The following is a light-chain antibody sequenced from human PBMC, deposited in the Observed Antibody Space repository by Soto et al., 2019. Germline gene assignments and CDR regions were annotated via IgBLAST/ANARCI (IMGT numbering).Light chain of an antibody. CDR2: GAS. CDR1: QSVRSDD. Sequence: EIVLTQSPGSLSLSPGERATLSCRASQSVRSDDLAWYQQKPGQAPRLLVYGASSRATGIPDRFSGSGSGTDFTLTISGLEPEDFAVYYCQQYGNSPTFGQGTKVEIK. J-gene: IGKJ1*01. V-gene: IGKV3-20*01. CDR3: QQYGNSPT.